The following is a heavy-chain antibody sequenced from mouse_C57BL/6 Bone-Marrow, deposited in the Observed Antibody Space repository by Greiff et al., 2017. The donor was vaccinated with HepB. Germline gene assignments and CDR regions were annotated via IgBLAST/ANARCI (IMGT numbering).Heavy chain of an antibody. CDR3: AGTRDYDEDDFDY. J-gene: IGHJ2*01. V-gene: IGHV1-52*01. D-gene: IGHD2-13*01. CDR1: GYTFTSDW. CDR2: IDPADSET. Sequence: VQLQQPGAELVRPGASVKLSCKASGYTFTSDWMHWVKQRPKQGLEWIGKIDPADSETDYTQKFKGKATLTVDKSSSTAYMQLSSLTSEDSAVYYCAGTRDYDEDDFDYWGQGTTLTVSS.